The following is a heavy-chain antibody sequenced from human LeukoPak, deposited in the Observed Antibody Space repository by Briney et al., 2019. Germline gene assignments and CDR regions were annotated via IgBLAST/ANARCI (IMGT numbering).Heavy chain of an antibody. Sequence: SETLSLTCTVSGGSISSYYWSWIRQPPGKGPEWIGYIYYSGSTNYNPSLKSRVTISVDTSKNQFSLKLSSVTAADTAVYYCARQDIGYCSGGSCPSIFDYWGQGTLVTVSS. J-gene: IGHJ4*02. D-gene: IGHD2-15*01. CDR1: GGSISSYY. CDR2: IYYSGST. CDR3: ARQDIGYCSGGSCPSIFDY. V-gene: IGHV4-59*08.